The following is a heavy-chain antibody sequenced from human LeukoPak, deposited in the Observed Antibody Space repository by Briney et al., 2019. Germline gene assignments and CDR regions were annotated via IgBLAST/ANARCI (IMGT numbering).Heavy chain of an antibody. J-gene: IGHJ6*02. D-gene: IGHD4-17*01. V-gene: IGHV3-48*04. CDR2: ISSSSSTI. CDR3: ARGPGGDYLGLADV. CDR1: GFTFSSYS. Sequence: PGGSLRLSCAASGFTFSSYSMNWVRQAPGKGLEWVSYISSSSSTIYYADSVKGRLTISRDNAKNSLYLQMNSLRAEDTAVYYCARGPGGDYLGLADVWGQGTTVTVSS.